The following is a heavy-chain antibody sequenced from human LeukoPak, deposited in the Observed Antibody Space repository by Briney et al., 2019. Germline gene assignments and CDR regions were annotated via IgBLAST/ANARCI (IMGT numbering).Heavy chain of an antibody. Sequence: GWSLRLSCAASGFTFDSYAMHWVRQAPGKGLEYVSAISGNGGSTFYANSVKGRFTISRDNSKNTLYLQMGSLRAEDTAVYYCARGGRGHDFSPNYYYDLDVWGQGTTVTVSS. J-gene: IGHJ6*02. CDR1: GFTFDSYA. CDR3: ARGGRGHDFSPNYYYDLDV. D-gene: IGHD5-12*01. V-gene: IGHV3-64*01. CDR2: ISGNGGST.